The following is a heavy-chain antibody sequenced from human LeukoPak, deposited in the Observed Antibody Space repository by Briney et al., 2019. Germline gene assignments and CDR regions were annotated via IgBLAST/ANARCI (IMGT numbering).Heavy chain of an antibody. CDR2: FDPEDGET. CDR1: GYTLTELS. Sequence: ASVKVSCKVSGYTLTELSMHWVRQAPGKGLEWMGGFDPEDGETIYAQKFQGRVTMTEDTSTDTAYMELSSLRSEDTAVYYCATNMKRITGTKQFDYWGQGTLVTVSS. CDR3: ATNMKRITGTKQFDY. J-gene: IGHJ4*02. V-gene: IGHV1-24*01. D-gene: IGHD1-7*01.